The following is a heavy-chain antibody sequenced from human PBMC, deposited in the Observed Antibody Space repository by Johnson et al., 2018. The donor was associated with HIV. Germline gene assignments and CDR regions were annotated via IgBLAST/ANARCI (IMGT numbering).Heavy chain of an antibody. V-gene: IGHV3-NL1*01. CDR1: GFTFSSYA. CDR3: AKDRQWGPRDAFDI. Sequence: QVQLVESGGGLVKPGGSLRLSCAASGFTFSSYAMHWVRQAPGTGLEWVAVIYSGGSTYYADSVKGRFTISRDNSKNTLYLQMNSLRAEDTAVYYCAKDRQWGPRDAFDIWGQGTMVTVSS. CDR2: IYSGGST. D-gene: IGHD6-19*01. J-gene: IGHJ3*02.